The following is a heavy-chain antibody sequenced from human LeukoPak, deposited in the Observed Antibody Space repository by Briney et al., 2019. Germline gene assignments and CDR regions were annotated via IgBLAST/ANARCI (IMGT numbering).Heavy chain of an antibody. Sequence: PGGSLRLSCAASGFTFSSCAMSWVRQAPGKGLQWVSTISGSGGITYYEDSVKGRFTISRVNSENTLYLHMNSLRAQDTAVYYCAKGVTALFSYMNSWGQGTLVTVSS. CDR3: AKGVTALFSYMNS. V-gene: IGHV3-23*01. J-gene: IGHJ4*02. D-gene: IGHD5-18*01. CDR1: GFTFSSCA. CDR2: ISGSGGIT.